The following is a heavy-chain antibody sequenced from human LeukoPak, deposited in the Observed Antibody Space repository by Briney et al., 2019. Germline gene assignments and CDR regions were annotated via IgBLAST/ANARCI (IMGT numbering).Heavy chain of an antibody. CDR3: AKAPARIVGAHFDY. D-gene: IGHD1-26*01. CDR1: GFSVSNNY. V-gene: IGHV3-23*01. Sequence: GRSLRLSCAASGFSVSNNYMSWVRQAPGKGLEWVSAISGSGGITYYADSVKGRFTISRDNSKITLYLQMNSLRAEATAVYYCAKAPARIVGAHFDYWGQGTLVTVSS. CDR2: ISGSGGIT. J-gene: IGHJ4*02.